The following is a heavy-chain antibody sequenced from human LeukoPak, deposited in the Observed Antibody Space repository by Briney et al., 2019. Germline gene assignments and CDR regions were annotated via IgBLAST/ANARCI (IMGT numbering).Heavy chain of an antibody. CDR1: GFTVSSNY. D-gene: IGHD2-2*01. V-gene: IGHV3-66*01. Sequence: GGSLRLSCAASGFTVSSNYMSWVRQAPGKGLEWVSVIYSGGSTYYADSVKGRFTISRDNSKNTLYLQMNSLRAEDTAVYYCASEKVVVPRNYYYYYGMDVWGQGTTVTVSS. J-gene: IGHJ6*02. CDR2: IYSGGST. CDR3: ASEKVVVPRNYYYYYGMDV.